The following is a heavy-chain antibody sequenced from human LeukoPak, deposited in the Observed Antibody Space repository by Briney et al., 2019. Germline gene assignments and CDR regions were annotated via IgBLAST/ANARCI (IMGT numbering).Heavy chain of an antibody. CDR1: EFTFSNYA. CDR3: AKNLYSGTVSLWDF. J-gene: IGHJ3*01. Sequence: GGSLRLSCEGSEFTFSNYAMSWVRQAPGKVMEWVSTISGSGADTYYADSMKGRFTVSRDNSKNTLYLHMNSLRAEDTAVYYCAKNLYSGTVSLWDFWGQGTMVTVSS. V-gene: IGHV3-23*01. CDR2: ISGSGADT. D-gene: IGHD1-26*01.